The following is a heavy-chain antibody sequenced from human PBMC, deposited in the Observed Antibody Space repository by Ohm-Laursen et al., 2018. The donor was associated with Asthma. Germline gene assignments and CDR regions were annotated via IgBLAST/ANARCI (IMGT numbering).Heavy chain of an antibody. V-gene: IGHV3-23*01. Sequence: SLRLSCAASGFTFSDYALTWVRQAPGKGLEWVAGVSANSGKTRYADSVKGRFTISRDNPKSILYLQMNSLRADDTAVYFCAKDVFAGPNVVVVTAADCWGQGTLVTVSA. J-gene: IGHJ4*02. D-gene: IGHD2-21*02. CDR2: VSANSGKT. CDR1: GFTFSDYA. CDR3: AKDVFAGPNVVVVTAADC.